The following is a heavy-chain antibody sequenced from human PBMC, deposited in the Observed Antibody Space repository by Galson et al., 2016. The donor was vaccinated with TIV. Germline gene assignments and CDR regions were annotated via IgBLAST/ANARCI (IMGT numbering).Heavy chain of an antibody. CDR2: INSRASDRTT. Sequence: SLRLSCATSGFTFSDFEMDWVRQTPGKGLEWLAWINSRASDRTTYYADSAKGRFTISRDNAKNSVYLQMNSLRDDDTGIYYCARESLGGFDCSIDYWGQGILVTVSS. D-gene: IGHD2-21*02. CDR1: GFTFSDFE. V-gene: IGHV3-48*03. CDR3: ARESLGGFDCSIDY. J-gene: IGHJ4*02.